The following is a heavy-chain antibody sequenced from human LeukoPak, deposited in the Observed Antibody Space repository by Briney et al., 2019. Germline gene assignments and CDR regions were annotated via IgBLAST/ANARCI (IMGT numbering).Heavy chain of an antibody. D-gene: IGHD6-19*01. V-gene: IGHV3-30*04. Sequence: GRSLRLSCAASGFTFRSYAMHWVRQAPGKGLEWVAVISYDGTNKYYTDSVKGRFTISRDNSKNTLYLQMNSLRAEDTAVYFCARCQYSSGWYDAFDIWGQGTVVTVSS. CDR3: ARCQYSSGWYDAFDI. J-gene: IGHJ3*02. CDR1: GFTFRSYA. CDR2: ISYDGTNK.